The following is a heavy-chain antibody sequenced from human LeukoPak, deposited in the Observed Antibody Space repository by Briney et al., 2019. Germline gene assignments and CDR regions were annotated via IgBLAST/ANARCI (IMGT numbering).Heavy chain of an antibody. V-gene: IGHV4-4*02. CDR3: ARYLAAANWFDP. J-gene: IGHJ5*02. CDR2: IYHSGST. D-gene: IGHD6-13*01. CDR1: GGPISSSNW. Sequence: SETLSLTCAVSGGPISSSNWWSWVRQPPGKGLEWIGEIYHSGSTNYNPSLKSRVTISVDKSKNQFSLKLSSVTAADTAVYYCARYLAAANWFDPWGQGTLVTVSS.